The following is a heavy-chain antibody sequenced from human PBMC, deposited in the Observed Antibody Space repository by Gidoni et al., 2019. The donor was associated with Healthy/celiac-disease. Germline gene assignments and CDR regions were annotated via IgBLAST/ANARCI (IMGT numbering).Heavy chain of an antibody. CDR1: GFRFISDD. CDR2: ISYDGSNK. Sequence: VQLVECGGGLVQPVSAGRLSCAASGFRFISDDRHLVSQATGMGLEWVVVISYDGSNKYYADSVKGRFTISRDNSKNTLYLQMNSLRAEDTAVYYCARDGRRFLEWLLEDGMDVWGQGTTVTVSS. J-gene: IGHJ6*02. V-gene: IGHV3-30-3*01. CDR3: ARDGRRFLEWLLEDGMDV. D-gene: IGHD3-3*01.